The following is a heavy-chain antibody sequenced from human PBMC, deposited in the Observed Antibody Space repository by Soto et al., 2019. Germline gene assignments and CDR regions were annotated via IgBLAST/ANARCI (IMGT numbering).Heavy chain of an antibody. J-gene: IGHJ6*02. Sequence: GASVKVSCKASGGTFSSYAISWVRQAPGQGLEWMGGIIPIFGTANYAQKFQGRVTITADESTSTAYMELSSLRSDDTAVYYRARALIRDIVVVPAAILFDYYYYYGMDVGGQGATVTVSS. V-gene: IGHV1-69*13. CDR2: IIPIFGTA. CDR3: ARALIRDIVVVPAAILFDYYYYYGMDV. D-gene: IGHD2-2*02. CDR1: GGTFSSYA.